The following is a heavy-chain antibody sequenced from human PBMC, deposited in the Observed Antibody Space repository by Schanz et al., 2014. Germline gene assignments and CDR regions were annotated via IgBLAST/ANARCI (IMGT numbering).Heavy chain of an antibody. Sequence: QVQLVQSGAEAKKPGASVKVSCKASGYTFTRYYIPWVRQAPGQGLEWLGIITPSGGSTNYAQKLQGRVTITRDTSASTAYMELSSLRSDDTAVYYCARGGYSSGWYGWGQGTLVTVSS. CDR1: GYTFTRYY. D-gene: IGHD6-19*01. V-gene: IGHV1-46*01. CDR2: ITPSGGST. CDR3: ARGGYSSGWYG. J-gene: IGHJ4*02.